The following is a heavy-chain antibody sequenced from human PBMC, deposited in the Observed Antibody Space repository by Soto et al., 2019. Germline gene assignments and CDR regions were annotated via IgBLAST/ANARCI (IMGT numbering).Heavy chain of an antibody. V-gene: IGHV4-30-4*01. CDR3: ARSRHSGSYFFDY. CDR1: GGSISSGDYY. CDR2: IHNTGSP. Sequence: KPSETLSLTCTASGGSISSGDYYWSWIRQPPGKGLEWIAYIHNTGSPYYNLSLKSRLTISIDTSKNHFSLRLSSVTAADTAVYFCARSRHSGSYFFDYWGQGILVTVSS. D-gene: IGHD1-26*01. J-gene: IGHJ4*02.